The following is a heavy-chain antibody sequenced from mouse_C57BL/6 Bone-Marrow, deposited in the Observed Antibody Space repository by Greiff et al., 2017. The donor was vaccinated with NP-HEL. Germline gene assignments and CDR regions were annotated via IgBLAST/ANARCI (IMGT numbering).Heavy chain of an antibody. CDR2: SRNKANDYTT. V-gene: IGHV7-1*01. Sequence: DVMLVESGGGLVQSGRSLRLSCATSGFTFSDFYMEWVRQAPGKGLEWIAASRNKANDYTTEYSASVKGRFIVSRDTSQSILYLQMNALRAEDTAIYYCARDAYGNYVPYWYFDVWGTGTTVTVSS. D-gene: IGHD2-1*01. CDR1: GFTFSDFY. CDR3: ARDAYGNYVPYWYFDV. J-gene: IGHJ1*03.